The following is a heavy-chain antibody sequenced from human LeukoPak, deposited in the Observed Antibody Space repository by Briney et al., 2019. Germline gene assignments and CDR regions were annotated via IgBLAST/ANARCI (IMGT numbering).Heavy chain of an antibody. V-gene: IGHV1-2*04. CDR2: INPNSGGT. D-gene: IGHD6-13*01. CDR3: ARGLGSSSWYYAFDI. CDR1: GYTFTGYY. J-gene: IGHJ3*02. Sequence: GASVKVSCKASGYTFTGYYMHWVRQAPGQGLEWMGWINPNSGGTNYAQKFQGWVTMTRDTSISTAYMELSRLRSDDTAVYYCARGLGSSSWYYAFDIWGQGTMVTVSS.